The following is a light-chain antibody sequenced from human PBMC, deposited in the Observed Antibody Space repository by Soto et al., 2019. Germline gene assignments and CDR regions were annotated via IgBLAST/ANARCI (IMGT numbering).Light chain of an antibody. CDR3: LLYNIYPLT. V-gene: IGKV1D-16*01. Sequence: DVQMTQSPSSLSASVGDRVTISCRASQDLNRYLAWYQQKPGNDPKSLIYAASSFQTWVPSRCIGSAAGTDFTITISNLQHEDSATYYCLLYNIYPLTFGGGTKVEIK. CDR2: AAS. CDR1: QDLNRY. J-gene: IGKJ4*01.